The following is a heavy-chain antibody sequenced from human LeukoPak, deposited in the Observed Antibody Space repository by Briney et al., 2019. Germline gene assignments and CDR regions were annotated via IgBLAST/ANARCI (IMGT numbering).Heavy chain of an antibody. D-gene: IGHD6-19*01. V-gene: IGHV4-59*01. CDR3: ARVGYTSGWTETYFDS. CDR2: IYSSGST. J-gene: IGHJ4*02. CDR1: GGSISRCY. Sequence: SETLSLTCTVSGGSISRCYWSWIRQSPGKGLEWIGYIYSSGSTNYNPSLKSRVTISIDTSKNQFSLRLSSVTAADTAVYYCARVGYTSGWTETYFDSWGQGTLVTVSS.